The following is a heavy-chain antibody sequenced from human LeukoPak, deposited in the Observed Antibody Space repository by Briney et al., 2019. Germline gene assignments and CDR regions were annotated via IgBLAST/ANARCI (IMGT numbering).Heavy chain of an antibody. CDR2: INHSGST. V-gene: IGHV4-34*01. D-gene: IGHD2-2*01. CDR3: ARVTHCSSTSCYSAWYFDL. Sequence: SETLSLTCAVYGGSFSGYYWSWIRQPPGKGLEWIGEINHSGSTNYNPSLKSRVTISVDTSMNQFSLKLSSVTAADTAVYYCARVTHCSSTSCYSAWYFDLWGRGTLVTVSS. J-gene: IGHJ2*01. CDR1: GGSFSGYY.